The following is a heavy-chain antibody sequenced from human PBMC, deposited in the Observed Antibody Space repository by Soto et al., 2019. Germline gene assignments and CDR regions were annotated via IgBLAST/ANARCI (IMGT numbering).Heavy chain of an antibody. D-gene: IGHD6-13*01. CDR2: IYYSGST. CDR3: ARDAFTPAIAAQSPGGFDP. V-gene: IGHV4-31*03. J-gene: IGHJ5*02. Sequence: SETHSLTSTVSGGYIGSGGYYWSWIRQHPGKGLEWIGYIYYSGSTYYNPSLKSRVTISVDTSKNQFSLKLSSVTAADTAVYYCARDAFTPAIAAQSPGGFDPWGQGTLVTVSS. CDR1: GGYIGSGGYY.